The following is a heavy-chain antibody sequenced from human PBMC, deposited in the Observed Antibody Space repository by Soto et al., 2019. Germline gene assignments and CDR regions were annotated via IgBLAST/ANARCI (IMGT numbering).Heavy chain of an antibody. CDR2: MSGSGGST. D-gene: IGHD3-10*01. Sequence: EVQLLESGGGLVQPGGSLRLSCAASGFTFSSYAMSWVRQAPGKGLEWVSTMSGSGGSTYYADSVKGRFTISRDITKNTLYLQMNSLRAEDTAVYHCAKGLSGSGSYRYPFDYWGQGTLVTVSS. V-gene: IGHV3-23*01. CDR3: AKGLSGSGSYRYPFDY. CDR1: GFTFSSYA. J-gene: IGHJ4*02.